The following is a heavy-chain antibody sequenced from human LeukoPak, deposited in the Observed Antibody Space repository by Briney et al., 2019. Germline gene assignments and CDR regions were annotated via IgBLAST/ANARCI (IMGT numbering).Heavy chain of an antibody. J-gene: IGHJ6*02. CDR2: IIPILGIA. CDR1: GGTFSSYA. Sequence: ASVKVSCKASGGTFSSYAISWVRQAPGQGLEWMGRIIPILGIANYAQKFQGRVTITADKSTSTAYMELSSQRSEDTAVYYCARVDTGYCSGGSCYPYYYYYGMDVWGQGTTVTVSS. CDR3: ARVDTGYCSGGSCYPYYYYYGMDV. D-gene: IGHD2-15*01. V-gene: IGHV1-69*04.